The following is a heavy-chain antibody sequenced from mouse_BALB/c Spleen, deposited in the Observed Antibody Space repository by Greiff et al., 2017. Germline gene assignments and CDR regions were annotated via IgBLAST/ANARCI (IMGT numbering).Heavy chain of an antibody. CDR3: ARGAMYGAWFAY. V-gene: IGHV3-2*02. D-gene: IGHD1-2*01. CDR2: ISYSGST. Sequence: EVHLVESGPSLVKPSQSLSLTCTVTGYSITSDYAWNWIRQFPGNKLEWMGYISYSGSTSYNPSLKSRISITRDTSKNQFFLQLNSVTTEDTATYYCARGAMYGAWFAYWGQGTLVTVSA. J-gene: IGHJ3*01. CDR1: GYSITSDYA.